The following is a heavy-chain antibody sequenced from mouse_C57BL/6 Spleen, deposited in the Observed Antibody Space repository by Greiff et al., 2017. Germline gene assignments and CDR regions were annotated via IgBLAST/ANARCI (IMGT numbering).Heavy chain of an antibody. CDR3: ARERDDYASFAY. V-gene: IGHV1-53*01. J-gene: IGHJ3*01. Sequence: QVQLQQPGTELVKPGASVKLSCKASGYTFTSYWMHWVKPRPGQGLEWIGNINPSNGGTNYNEKFKSKATLTVDTSSSTSYMQLSSLTSEDSAVYFCARERDDYASFAYWGQGTLVTVSA. CDR2: INPSNGGT. D-gene: IGHD2-4*01. CDR1: GYTFTSYW.